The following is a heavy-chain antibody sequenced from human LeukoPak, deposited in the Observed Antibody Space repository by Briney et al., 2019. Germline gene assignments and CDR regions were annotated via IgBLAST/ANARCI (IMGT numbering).Heavy chain of an antibody. V-gene: IGHV3-23*01. D-gene: IGHD2-15*01. CDR2: ISGSGSST. CDR1: GFTFSTYA. CDR3: ARLGYCSGGSCH. J-gene: IGHJ4*02. Sequence: GGSLRLSCAASGFTFSTYAMSWVRQAPGKGLEWVSVISGSGSSTYYADSVKGRFTISRDNAKNSLYLQMNSLRAEDTAVYYCARLGYCSGGSCHWGQGTLVTVSS.